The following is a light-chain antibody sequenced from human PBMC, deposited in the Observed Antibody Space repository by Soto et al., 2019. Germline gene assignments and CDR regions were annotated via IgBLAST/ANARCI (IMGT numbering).Light chain of an antibody. V-gene: IGKV3-11*01. CDR3: LQRSNWPLT. J-gene: IGKJ4*01. Sequence: EIVLTQSPGTLSLSPGDRATLSCRASHSINTSFLAWFQQKPGQAPRLLIYDASNRATGIPARFSGSGSGTDFTLTISSLEPEDFAVYHCLQRSNWPLTFGGGTKVDIK. CDR2: DAS. CDR1: HSINTSF.